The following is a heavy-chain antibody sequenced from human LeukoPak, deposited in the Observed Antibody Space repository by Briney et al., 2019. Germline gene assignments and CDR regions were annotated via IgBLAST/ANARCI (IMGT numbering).Heavy chain of an antibody. CDR3: ARWRYYDSSGYPTGAFDI. D-gene: IGHD3-22*01. CDR1: GGSISSGGYY. V-gene: IGHV4-31*03. Sequence: SETLSLTCTVSGGSISSGGYYWSWIRQRPGKGLEWIGYIYYSGSTYYNPSLKSRVTISVDTSKNQFSLKLSSVTAADTAVYYCARWRYYDSSGYPTGAFDIWGQGTMVTVSS. J-gene: IGHJ3*02. CDR2: IYYSGST.